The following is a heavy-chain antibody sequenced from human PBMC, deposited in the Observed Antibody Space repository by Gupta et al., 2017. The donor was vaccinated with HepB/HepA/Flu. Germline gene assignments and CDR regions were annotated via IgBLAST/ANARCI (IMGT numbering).Heavy chain of an antibody. J-gene: IGHJ3*02. Sequence: EVHLVESGGGLVQAGWSLRLSCAPSGFPFDESAMHWVRQGQGKGLEWVSRISWNSGSIAYADSVKGRFTISRDNARNSLYLEMSSLRPEDTALYYCAKDFGTYDDSSVEALDIWGQGTMVTVSS. CDR1: GFPFDESA. CDR3: AKDFGTYDDSSVEALDI. V-gene: IGHV3-9*01. D-gene: IGHD3-22*01. CDR2: ISWNSGSI.